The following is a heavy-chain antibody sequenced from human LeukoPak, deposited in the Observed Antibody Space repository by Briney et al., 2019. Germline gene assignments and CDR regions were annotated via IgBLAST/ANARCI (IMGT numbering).Heavy chain of an antibody. J-gene: IGHJ4*02. V-gene: IGHV3-21*01. CDR2: ITGSSSYI. Sequence: GGSLRLSCAASGFTFSSYSMNWVRQAPGNGLEWVSSITGSSSYIYYGDSDKGRFTISRENTKNSLYLQMNSLRAEDTAVYYCARGEYRSGLDYWGQGTLVTVSS. D-gene: IGHD6-19*01. CDR1: GFTFSSYS. CDR3: ARGEYRSGLDY.